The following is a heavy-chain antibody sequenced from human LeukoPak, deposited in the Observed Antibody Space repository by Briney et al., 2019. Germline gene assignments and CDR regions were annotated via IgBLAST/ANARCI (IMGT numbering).Heavy chain of an antibody. CDR1: GFTFSSYS. CDR2: ISSSSSYI. V-gene: IGHV3-21*01. CDR3: ARDSSGYGGKVY. D-gene: IGHD3-22*01. J-gene: IGHJ4*02. Sequence: GGSLRLSCAASGFTFSSYSMNWVRQAPGKGLEWVSSISSSSSYIYYADSVKGRFTISRDNAKNSLYLQMNSLRAEDTAVYYCARDSSGYGGKVYWGQGTLVTVSS.